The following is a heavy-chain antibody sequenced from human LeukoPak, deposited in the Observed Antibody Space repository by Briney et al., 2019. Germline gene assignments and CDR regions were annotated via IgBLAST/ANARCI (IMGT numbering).Heavy chain of an antibody. CDR3: ASASWVSSADAVR. V-gene: IGHV3-23*01. CDR2: MKGTGET. Sequence: GGSLRPSCAASGLSFSTFAMSWVRQAPARGLEWVSSMKGTGETFYADSVRGRFTLSRDDSRNTVYFQLNNLRVEDTAVYYCASASWVSSADAVRWGQGGVVTVSS. D-gene: IGHD4/OR15-4a*01. J-gene: IGHJ4*02. CDR1: GLSFSTFA.